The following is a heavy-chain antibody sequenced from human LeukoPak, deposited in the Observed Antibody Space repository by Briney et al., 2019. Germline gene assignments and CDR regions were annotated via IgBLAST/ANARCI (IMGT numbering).Heavy chain of an antibody. J-gene: IGHJ4*02. D-gene: IGHD3-10*01. CDR1: GVTFSIYA. Sequence: PGGCLRLSSAASGVTFSIYAVHWGREAPGKRLEWVSVISYDGSNKYYADSVNGRFTISRSNSKNTLYLQMNSLRAEDTAVYYCASGASLDYWGQGTLVTVSS. CDR3: ASGASLDY. CDR2: ISYDGSNK. V-gene: IGHV3-30*04.